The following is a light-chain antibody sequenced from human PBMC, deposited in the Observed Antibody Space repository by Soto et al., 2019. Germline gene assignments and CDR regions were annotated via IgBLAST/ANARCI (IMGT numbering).Light chain of an antibody. CDR2: GAS. J-gene: IGKJ1*01. CDR1: QDIATY. CDR3: QQTYSTPRT. Sequence: IQMTQSPSSLSASVGDRVTVTCRASQDIATYLIWYQQSPGKAPKLLIHGASSLVSGAPSSFSGSGSGTDFTLTITTLQPTDFATYCCQQTYSTPRTFGQGTKVDIK. V-gene: IGKV1-39*01.